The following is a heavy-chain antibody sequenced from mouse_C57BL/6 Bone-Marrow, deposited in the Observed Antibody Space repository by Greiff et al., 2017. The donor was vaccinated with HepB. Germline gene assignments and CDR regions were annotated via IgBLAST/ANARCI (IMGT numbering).Heavy chain of an antibody. V-gene: IGHV5-12*01. CDR1: GFTFSDYY. CDR3: ARHGGSYGSLDY. J-gene: IGHJ2*01. D-gene: IGHD1-1*01. CDR2: ISNGGGST. Sequence: EVKLMESGGGLVQPGGSLKLSCAASGFTFSDYYMYWVRQTPEKRLELVAYISNGGGSTYYPDTVKGRFTISRDNAKNTLYLQMSRLKSEDTAMYYCARHGGSYGSLDYWGQGTTLTVSS.